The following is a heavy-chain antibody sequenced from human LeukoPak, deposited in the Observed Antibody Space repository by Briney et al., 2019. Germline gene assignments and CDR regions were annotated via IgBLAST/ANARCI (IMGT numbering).Heavy chain of an antibody. J-gene: IGHJ6*03. Sequence: GGSLRLSCAASGFTFSRYWMYWVRQAPGKGLVWVSRIRSDGSSTNYADSVKGRFTISGDNAKNTLYLQMNSLRAEDTAVYYCTRGDCSSTSCPPIYYYYYYMDVWGKGTTVTVSS. V-gene: IGHV3-74*01. CDR1: GFTFSRYW. CDR3: TRGDCSSTSCPPIYYYYYYMDV. D-gene: IGHD2-2*01. CDR2: IRSDGSST.